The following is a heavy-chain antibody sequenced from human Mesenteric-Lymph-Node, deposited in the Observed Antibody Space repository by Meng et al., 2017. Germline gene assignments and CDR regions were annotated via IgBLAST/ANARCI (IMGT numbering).Heavy chain of an antibody. D-gene: IGHD3-10*01. J-gene: IGHJ5*02. V-gene: IGHV4-30-2*01. CDR1: GSSITVGAYS. CDR2: IYHGVNI. CDR3: VRDTRRGGGWFDP. Sequence: QGSRPGLGWPARSLAPSCLVPGSSITVGAYSWTWIRHPPGKGLEWIGYIYHGVNIYYTPSLRSRVTISVDKSRNQFSLKLTSVSAADTAVYYCVRDTRRGGGWFDPWGQGTLVTVSS.